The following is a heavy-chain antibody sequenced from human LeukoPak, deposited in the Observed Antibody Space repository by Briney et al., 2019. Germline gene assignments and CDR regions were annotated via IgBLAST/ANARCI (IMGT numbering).Heavy chain of an antibody. CDR1: GYTLTELS. CDR3: ARAMVRGVIIMSFDY. V-gene: IGHV1-24*01. J-gene: IGHJ4*02. D-gene: IGHD3-10*01. Sequence: ASVKVSCKVSGYTLTELSMHWVRQAPGKGLEWMGGFDPEDGETIYAQKFQGRVTMTEDTSTSTAYMELRSLRSDDTAVYYCARAMVRGVIIMSFDYWGQGTLVTVSS. CDR2: FDPEDGET.